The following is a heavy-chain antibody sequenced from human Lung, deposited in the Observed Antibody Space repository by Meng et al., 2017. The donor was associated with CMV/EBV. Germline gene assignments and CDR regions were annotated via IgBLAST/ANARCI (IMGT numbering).Heavy chain of an antibody. CDR2: INPNNGDT. Sequence: ASVKVSCKPSGYTFSAYYIHWVRQAPGQGLDYMGWINPNNGDTNYAQNFKGRVTFIKDTSISTAYMELSRLRYDDTAVYYCARGSYFDFWNGSRLDPWGQGTLVTVSS. J-gene: IGHJ5*02. CDR1: GYTFSAYY. V-gene: IGHV1-2*02. D-gene: IGHD3-3*01. CDR3: ARGSYFDFWNGSRLDP.